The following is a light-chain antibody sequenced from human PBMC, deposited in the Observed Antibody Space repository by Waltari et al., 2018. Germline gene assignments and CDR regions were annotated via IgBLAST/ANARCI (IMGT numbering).Light chain of an antibody. CDR1: QSISKY. Sequence: DIQMTQSPSTVSASVGDTITITCRASQSISKYLAWYQQKPGKAPKLLIYKASSSGSGVPSRFSGSGPGTEFTLTISSLQPDDFATYYCQQYNTYSSFGQGTKLEIK. CDR2: KAS. V-gene: IGKV1-5*03. J-gene: IGKJ2*03. CDR3: QQYNTYSS.